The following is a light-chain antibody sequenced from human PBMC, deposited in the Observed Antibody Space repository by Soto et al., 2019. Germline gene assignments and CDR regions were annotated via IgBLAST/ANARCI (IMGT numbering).Light chain of an antibody. CDR3: CSYAGSSTYVV. J-gene: IGLJ2*01. CDR2: EGS. Sequence: QSALTQPASVSGSPGQSITISCTGTSSDVGSYNLVSWYQQQPGKAPKLMIYEGSKRPSGVSNRFSGSKSGNTASLTISGLQAEDEADYYCCSYAGSSTYVVFGRGTKVTVL. V-gene: IGLV2-23*01. CDR1: SSDVGSYNL.